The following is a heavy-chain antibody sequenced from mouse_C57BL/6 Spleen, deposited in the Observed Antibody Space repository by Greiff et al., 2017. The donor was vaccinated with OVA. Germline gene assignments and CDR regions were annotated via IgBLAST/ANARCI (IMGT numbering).Heavy chain of an antibody. D-gene: IGHD3-1*01. CDR2: ISSGSSTI. Sequence: EVMLVESGGGLVKPGGSLKLSCAASGFTFSDYGMHWVRQAPEKGLEWVAYISSGSSTIYYADTVKGRFTISRDNAKNTLFLQMTSLRSEDTAMYYCARRETSGAMDYWGQGTSVTVSS. V-gene: IGHV5-17*01. CDR3: ARRETSGAMDY. J-gene: IGHJ4*01. CDR1: GFTFSDYG.